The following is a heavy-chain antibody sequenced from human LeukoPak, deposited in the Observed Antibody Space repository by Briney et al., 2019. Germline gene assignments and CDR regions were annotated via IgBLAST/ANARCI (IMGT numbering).Heavy chain of an antibody. J-gene: IGHJ4*02. CDR1: GGSFSGYY. CDR2: INHSGST. V-gene: IGHV4-34*01. Sequence: SETLSLTCAVYGGSFSGYYWSWIRQPPGKRLEWIGEINHSGSTNYNPSLKSRVTISVDTSKNQFSLKLSSVTAADTAVYYCASRAYSGYDFPSSGFDYWGQGTLVTVSS. D-gene: IGHD5-12*01. CDR3: ASRAYSGYDFPSSGFDY.